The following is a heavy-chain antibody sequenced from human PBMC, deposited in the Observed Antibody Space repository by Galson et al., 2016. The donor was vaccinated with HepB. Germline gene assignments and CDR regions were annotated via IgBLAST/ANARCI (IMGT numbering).Heavy chain of an antibody. D-gene: IGHD3-10*01. CDR2: IYYSGST. Sequence: SETLSLTCTVSGDSISSSSYHWGWIRQPPGKGLEWIGTIYYSGSTYYNPSLKSRLTISVDTSKKQFSLKLNSVTAADTAVYYCARHGDYYGSGGYTRFDYWGQGTLVTGSS. CDR3: ARHGDYYGSGGYTRFDY. CDR1: GDSISSSSYH. V-gene: IGHV4-39*01. J-gene: IGHJ4*02.